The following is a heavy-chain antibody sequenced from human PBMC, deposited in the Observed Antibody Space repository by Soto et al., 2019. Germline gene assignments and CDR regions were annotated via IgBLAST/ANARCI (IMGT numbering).Heavy chain of an antibody. CDR3: ARVRWFDA. J-gene: IGHJ5*02. CDR2: IYYTGST. CDR1: GGSISSYY. V-gene: IGHV4-59*01. Sequence: SETLSLTCTVSGGSISSYYWSWIRRPPGKGLEWIGYIYYTGSTNYAPSLKSRVTISVDTSKNQFSLKLSSVTAADTAVYYCARVRWFDAWGEGTLVTVS.